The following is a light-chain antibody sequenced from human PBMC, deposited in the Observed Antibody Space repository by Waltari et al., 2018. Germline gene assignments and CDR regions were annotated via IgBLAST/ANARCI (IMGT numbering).Light chain of an antibody. CDR3: CSYAGSYTFV. J-gene: IGLJ7*01. CDR1: SSDVGNYNF. CDR2: DGV. V-gene: IGLV2-11*01. Sequence: QSTLTQPRSVSGSPGQSVTISCSGTSSDVGNYNFVSWYQQHPGNAPKLLTYDGVKRPSGVPDRFSGSKSGNTASLTISGLQTEDEADYYCCSYAGSYTFVFGGGTQLTVL.